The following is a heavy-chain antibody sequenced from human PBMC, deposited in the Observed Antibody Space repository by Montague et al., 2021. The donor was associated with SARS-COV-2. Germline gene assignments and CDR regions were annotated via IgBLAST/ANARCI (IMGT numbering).Heavy chain of an antibody. CDR2: IYYSGST. CDR3: ARLTAGYCRGGSCYCGTGFDY. J-gene: IGHJ4*02. D-gene: IGHD2-15*01. V-gene: IGHV4-31*03. Sequence: TLSLTCTVSGGSISSGGYYWSWIRQHPGKGLEWIGYIYYSGSTYYNPSLKSRVTISVGTSKNQFSLKLSSVTAADTAVYYCARLTAGYCRGGSCYCGTGFDYWGQGTLVTVSS. CDR1: GGSISSGGYY.